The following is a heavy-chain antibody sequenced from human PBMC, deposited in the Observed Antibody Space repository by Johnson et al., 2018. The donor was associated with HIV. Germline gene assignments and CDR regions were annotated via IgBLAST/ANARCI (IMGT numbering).Heavy chain of an antibody. CDR3: AKGWIVGATKGEVDAFDI. J-gene: IGHJ3*02. CDR1: GFTFDEYA. D-gene: IGHD1-26*01. V-gene: IGHV3-9*01. Sequence: VQLVESGGGLVQPGRSLRLSCAASGFTFDEYAMHWVRQAPVKGLEWGPGLRWNMGCQGDAGPLKGRFTIHRDNAKNSLYLQMNSLRAEDTALYYCAKGWIVGATKGEVDAFDIWGQGTMVTVSS. CDR2: LRWNMGCQ.